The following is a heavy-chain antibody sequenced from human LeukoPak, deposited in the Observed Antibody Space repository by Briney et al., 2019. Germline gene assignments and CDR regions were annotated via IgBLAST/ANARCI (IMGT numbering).Heavy chain of an antibody. CDR1: GYTFTSYG. CDR2: IIPIFGTA. Sequence: GASVKVSCKASGYTFTSYGISWVRQAPGQGLEWMGGIIPIFGTANYAQKFQGRVTITADESTSTAYMELSSLRSEDTAVYYCAAGYSSGWNPYYYYGMDVWGQGTTVTVSS. J-gene: IGHJ6*02. D-gene: IGHD6-19*01. CDR3: AAGYSSGWNPYYYYGMDV. V-gene: IGHV1-69*13.